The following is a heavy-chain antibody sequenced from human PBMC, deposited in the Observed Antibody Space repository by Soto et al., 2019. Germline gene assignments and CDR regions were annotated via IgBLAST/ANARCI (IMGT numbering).Heavy chain of an antibody. CDR3: ARVGATLGHAFDI. CDR2: IIPIFGTA. J-gene: IGHJ3*02. V-gene: IGHV1-69*13. Sequence: SVKVCCKASGGTFTSYAISWVRQAPGQGLEWMGGIIPIFGTANYAQKFQGRVTITADESTSTAYMELSSLRSEDTAVYYCARVGATLGHAFDIWGQGTMVTVSS. D-gene: IGHD1-26*01. CDR1: GGTFTSYA.